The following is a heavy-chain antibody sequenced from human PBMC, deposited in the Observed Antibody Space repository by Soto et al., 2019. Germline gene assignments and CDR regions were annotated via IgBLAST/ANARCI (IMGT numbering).Heavy chain of an antibody. J-gene: IGHJ6*02. Sequence: SETLSLTCTVSGDSISSADYYWSWIRQTPGKGLEWIGHIFYSGTTYYNPSLKSRVTISVDTSKNQFSLKLSSVTAADTAVYYCARRRRYYYDSSGYRPYYYYGMDVWGQGTTVTVSS. CDR1: GDSISSADYY. CDR3: ARRRRYYYDSSGYRPYYYYGMDV. V-gene: IGHV4-30-4*01. CDR2: IFYSGTT. D-gene: IGHD3-22*01.